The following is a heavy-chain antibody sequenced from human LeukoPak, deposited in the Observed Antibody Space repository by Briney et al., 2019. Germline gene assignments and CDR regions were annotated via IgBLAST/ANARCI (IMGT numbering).Heavy chain of an antibody. J-gene: IGHJ5*02. CDR3: ARHLGYCSSTSCYRGPRFDP. D-gene: IGHD2-2*01. V-gene: IGHV4-34*01. CDR2: INHSGST. Sequence: SETLSLTCTVSGGSISSYYWSWIRQPAGKGLEWIGEINHSGSTNYNPSLKSRVTISVDTSKNQFSLKLSSVTAADTAVYYCARHLGYCSSTSCYRGPRFDPWGQGTLVTVSS. CDR1: GGSISSYY.